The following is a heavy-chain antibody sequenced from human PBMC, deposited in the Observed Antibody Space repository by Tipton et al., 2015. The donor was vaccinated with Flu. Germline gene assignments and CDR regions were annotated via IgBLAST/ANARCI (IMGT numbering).Heavy chain of an antibody. CDR2: ISSSSSYI. Sequence: SLRLSCAASGFTFSSYSMNWVRQAPGKGLEWVSSISSSSSYIYYADSVKGRFTISGDNAKNSLYLQMNSLRAEDTAVYYCASRSSSAYWGQGTLVTVSS. D-gene: IGHD6-13*01. CDR1: GFTFSSYS. J-gene: IGHJ4*02. CDR3: ASRSSSAY. V-gene: IGHV3-21*01.